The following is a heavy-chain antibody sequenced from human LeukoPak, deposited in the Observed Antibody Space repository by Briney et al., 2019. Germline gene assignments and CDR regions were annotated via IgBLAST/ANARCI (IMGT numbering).Heavy chain of an antibody. CDR1: GFTSSSYW. Sequence: GGSLRLSCAASGFTSSSYWMSWVRQAPGKGLEWVANIDQDGSSKYYVDSVKGRFSISRDDAKNSLYLQMNSLRAEDTAVYYCARDLFSGSYYEDFWGQGTLVTVSS. D-gene: IGHD1-26*01. J-gene: IGHJ4*02. CDR3: ARDLFSGSYYEDF. CDR2: IDQDGSSK. V-gene: IGHV3-7*01.